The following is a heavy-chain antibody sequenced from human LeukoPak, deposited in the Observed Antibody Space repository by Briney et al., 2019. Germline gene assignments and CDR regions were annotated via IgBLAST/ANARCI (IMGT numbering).Heavy chain of an antibody. CDR1: GGSFSGYY. CDR3: AIQRGYSYGYEVDY. J-gene: IGHJ4*02. CDR2: IYYSGST. V-gene: IGHV4-34*01. D-gene: IGHD5-18*01. Sequence: SETLSLTCAVYGGSFSGYYWSWIRQPPGKGLEWIGSIYYSGSTYCNPSLKSRVTISVDTSKNQFSLKLSSVTAADTAVYYCAIQRGYSYGYEVDYWGQGTLVTVSS.